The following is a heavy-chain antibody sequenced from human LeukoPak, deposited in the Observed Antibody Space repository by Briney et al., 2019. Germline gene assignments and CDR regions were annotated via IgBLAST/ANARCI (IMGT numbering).Heavy chain of an antibody. D-gene: IGHD2-8*02. CDR3: AKDVWWSVS. V-gene: IGHV3-23*01. J-gene: IGHJ5*02. CDR1: GFTFSNHA. CDR2: ISADAVDT. Sequence: PGGSLRLSCVAPGFTFSNHAMTWVRQAPGKGLEWVSAISADAVDTFYAPSVKGRFTISRDNSKNTLYLQINSLRAEDTAIYYCAKDVWWSVSWGQGTLVTVSS.